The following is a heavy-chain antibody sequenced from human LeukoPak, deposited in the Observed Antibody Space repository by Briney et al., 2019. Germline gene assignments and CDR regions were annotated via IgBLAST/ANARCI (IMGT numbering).Heavy chain of an antibody. CDR3: ARSYCSGGSCYSGLIY. Sequence: EASVKVSCKASGYTFTGYYMHWVRQAPGQGLEWMGWINPNSGGTNYAQKFQGRVTMTRDTSISTAYMELSRLRSDDTAVYYCARSYCSGGSCYSGLIYWGQGTLVTVSS. J-gene: IGHJ4*02. CDR2: INPNSGGT. V-gene: IGHV1-2*02. CDR1: GYTFTGYY. D-gene: IGHD2-15*01.